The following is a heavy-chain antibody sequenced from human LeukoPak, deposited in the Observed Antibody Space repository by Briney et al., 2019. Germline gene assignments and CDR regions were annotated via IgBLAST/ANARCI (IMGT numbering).Heavy chain of an antibody. CDR1: GFVLSDYG. V-gene: IGHV3-30*02. Sequence: GRSLRPSCAASGFVLSDYGMHCVRQAPDKVHQGVAFVRNNGSNEYYVGSVKGRFTISRDKSKNTLYLQMNSLRAEDTAVYSCAKESDSGYHSEGPKNWGLGTLVTVSS. CDR2: VRNNGSNE. J-gene: IGHJ4*02. CDR3: AKESDSGYHSEGPKN. D-gene: IGHD5-12*01.